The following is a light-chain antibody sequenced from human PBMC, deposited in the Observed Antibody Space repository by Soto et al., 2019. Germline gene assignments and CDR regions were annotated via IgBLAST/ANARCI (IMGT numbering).Light chain of an antibody. V-gene: IGLV2-14*01. CDR3: RSYTSSSTHV. Sequence: QSALTQPASVSASPGQSITISCTGTSSDVGGYNYVSWYQQHPGKAPKLMIYDVSNRPSGVSDRFSGSKSGNTASLTISGRQAEDEAEYYCRSYTSSSTHVFGTGTKVTVL. CDR2: DVS. CDR1: SSDVGGYNY. J-gene: IGLJ1*01.